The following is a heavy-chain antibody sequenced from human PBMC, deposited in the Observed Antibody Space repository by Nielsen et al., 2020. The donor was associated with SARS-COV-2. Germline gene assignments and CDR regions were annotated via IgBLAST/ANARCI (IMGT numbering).Heavy chain of an antibody. CDR3: ARDVFYDTGAFDI. D-gene: IGHD2/OR15-2a*01. Sequence: ESLKISCAASGFTFSSYWMSWVRQAPGKGLEWVANIKQDGSEKYYVDSVKGRFTISRDNAKNSLYLQMNSLRAEDTAVYYCARDVFYDTGAFDIWGQGTMVTVSS. V-gene: IGHV3-7*01. J-gene: IGHJ3*02. CDR2: IKQDGSEK. CDR1: GFTFSSYW.